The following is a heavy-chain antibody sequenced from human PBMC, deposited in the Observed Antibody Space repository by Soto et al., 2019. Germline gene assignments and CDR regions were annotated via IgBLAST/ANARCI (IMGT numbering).Heavy chain of an antibody. D-gene: IGHD2-2*02. V-gene: IGHV3-23*01. CDR1: GLTFSSYA. CDR3: AKGSYCSSTSCYTNSYYYYGMDV. CDR2: ISGSGGST. J-gene: IGHJ6*02. Sequence: EVQLLESGGGLVQPGGSLRLSCAAPGLTFSSYAMSWVRQAPGKGLEWVSAISGSGGSTYYADSVKGRFTISRDNSKNTLYLQMNSLRAEDTAVYYCAKGSYCSSTSCYTNSYYYYGMDVWGQGTTVTVSS.